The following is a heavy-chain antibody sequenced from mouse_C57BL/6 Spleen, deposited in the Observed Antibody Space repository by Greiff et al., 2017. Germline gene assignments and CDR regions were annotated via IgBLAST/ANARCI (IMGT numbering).Heavy chain of an antibody. D-gene: IGHD1-1*01. Sequence: QVQLKQSGAELVRPGTSVKVSCKASGYAFTNYLIEWVKQRPGQGLEWIGVINPGSGGTNYNEKFKGKATLTADKSSSTAYMQLSSLTSEDSAVYFCARDDTTVVAKYFDVWGTGTTVTVSS. CDR3: ARDDTTVVAKYFDV. CDR1: GYAFTNYL. J-gene: IGHJ1*03. V-gene: IGHV1-54*01. CDR2: INPGSGGT.